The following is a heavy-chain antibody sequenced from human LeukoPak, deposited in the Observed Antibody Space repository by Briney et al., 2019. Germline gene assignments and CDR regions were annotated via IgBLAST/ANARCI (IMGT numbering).Heavy chain of an antibody. D-gene: IGHD3-3*01. V-gene: IGHV1-69*13. CDR1: RGTFSSYA. Sequence: SVTVSCKASRGTFSSYAISWVRQAPGQGLEWMGGIIPIFGTANYAQKFQGRVTITADESTSTAYMELSSLRSEDTAVYYCARDLSITIFGPRFYYGMDVWGQGTTVTVSS. CDR2: IIPIFGTA. J-gene: IGHJ6*02. CDR3: ARDLSITIFGPRFYYGMDV.